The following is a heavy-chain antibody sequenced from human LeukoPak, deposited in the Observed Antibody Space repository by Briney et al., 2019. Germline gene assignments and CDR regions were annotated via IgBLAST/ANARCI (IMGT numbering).Heavy chain of an antibody. Sequence: PGGSLRLSCAASGFTFSSYEMNWVRQAPGKGLEWVSVISASGGTTYSADSVKGRFTVSRDNSKNTLYLQMNSLRAEDTAVYYCAKDLLPGYSSSLGAFDIWGQGTMVTVSS. J-gene: IGHJ3*02. CDR2: ISASGGTT. CDR3: AKDLLPGYSSSLGAFDI. CDR1: GFTFSSYE. V-gene: IGHV3-23*01. D-gene: IGHD6-13*01.